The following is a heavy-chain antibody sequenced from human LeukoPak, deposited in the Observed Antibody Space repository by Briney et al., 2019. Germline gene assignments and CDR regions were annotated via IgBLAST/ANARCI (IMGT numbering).Heavy chain of an antibody. CDR1: GYSFTTYW. CDR2: IHPSDSDT. V-gene: IGHV5-10-1*01. D-gene: IGHD3-22*01. Sequence: GESLKITCKGSGYSFTTYWISWVRQMPGEGPEWMGRIHPSDSDTNYSPSFQGHVTFSTDKSISTAYLQWTSLKASDTAIYFCARHYYNDNTLLDFWGQGTLVTVSS. J-gene: IGHJ4*02. CDR3: ARHYYNDNTLLDF.